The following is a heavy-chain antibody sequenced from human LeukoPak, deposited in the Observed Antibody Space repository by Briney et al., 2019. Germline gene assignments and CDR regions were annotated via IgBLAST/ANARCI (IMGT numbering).Heavy chain of an antibody. V-gene: IGHV1-2*02. CDR1: GYTFTGYY. J-gene: IGHJ6*02. D-gene: IGHD2-15*01. Sequence: ASVKVSCKASGYTFTGYYMHWVRQAPGQGLEWMGWTNPNSGGTNCAQKFQGRVTMTRDTSISTAYMELSRLRSDDTAVYYCARVLRRVVAAFRSYGMDVWGQGTTVTVSS. CDR3: ARVLRRVVAAFRSYGMDV. CDR2: TNPNSGGT.